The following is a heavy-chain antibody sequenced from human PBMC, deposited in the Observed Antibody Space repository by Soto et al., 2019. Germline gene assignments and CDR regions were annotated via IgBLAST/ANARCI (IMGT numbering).Heavy chain of an antibody. V-gene: IGHV4-59*01. J-gene: IGHJ5*02. CDR1: GVSISSYY. CDR2: IYYSGST. D-gene: IGHD6-13*01. CDR3: ARDRDSSSYFNWFDP. Sequence: LSLTCTVSGVSISSYYWSWIRQPPGKGLEWIGYIYYSGSTNYNPSLKSRVTISVDTSKNQFSLKLSSVTAADTAVYYCARDRDSSSYFNWFDPWGQGTLVTVSS.